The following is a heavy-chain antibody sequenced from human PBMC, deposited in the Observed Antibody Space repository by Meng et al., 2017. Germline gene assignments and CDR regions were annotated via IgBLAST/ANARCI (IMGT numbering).Heavy chain of an antibody. V-gene: IGHV4-34*01. CDR3: ARVPGGIGAADY. CDR1: GGSFSGYY. J-gene: IGHJ4*02. Sequence: QVHLQQWGAGLLKPSETLSLTCAVYGGSFSGYYWSWIRQPPGKGLEWIGEINHSGSTNYNPSLKSRVTISVDTSKNQFSLKLSSVTAADTAVYYCARVPGGIGAADYWGQGTLVTVSS. CDR2: INHSGST. D-gene: IGHD3-10*01.